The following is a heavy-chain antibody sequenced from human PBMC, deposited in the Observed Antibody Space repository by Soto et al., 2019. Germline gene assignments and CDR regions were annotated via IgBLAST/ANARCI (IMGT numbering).Heavy chain of an antibody. V-gene: IGHV3-23*01. CDR3: AKGSQTPTLLFLPVDWFDP. J-gene: IGHJ5*02. D-gene: IGHD2-21*02. CDR1: GFTFSSYA. CDR2: ISGSGGST. Sequence: GGSLRLSCAASGFTFSSYAMSWVRQAPGKGLEWVSAISGSGGSTYYADSVKGRFTISRDNSKNTLYLQMNSLRAEDTAVYYCAKGSQTPTLLFLPVDWFDPWGQGTLVTVSS.